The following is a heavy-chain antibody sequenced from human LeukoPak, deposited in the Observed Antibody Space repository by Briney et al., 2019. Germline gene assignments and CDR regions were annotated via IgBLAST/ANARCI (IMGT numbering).Heavy chain of an antibody. Sequence: SVKVSCKASGGTFNSYAISWVRQAPGQGLEWMGGIIPIFGTANYAQKFQGRVTITADKSTSTAYMELSSLRSEDTAVYYCARGPEGITMVRGVLDYWGQATLVTVSS. CDR2: IIPIFGTA. CDR1: GGTFNSYA. D-gene: IGHD3-10*01. CDR3: ARGPEGITMVRGVLDY. V-gene: IGHV1-69*06. J-gene: IGHJ4*02.